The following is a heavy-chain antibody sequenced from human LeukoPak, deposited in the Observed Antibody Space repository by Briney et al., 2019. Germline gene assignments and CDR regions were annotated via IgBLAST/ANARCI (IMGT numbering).Heavy chain of an antibody. V-gene: IGHV4-4*07. Sequence: SETLSLTCTVSGGSISSYYWSWIRQPAGKGLEWIGRIYTSGSTNYNPSLKSRVTMSVDTSKNQFSLKLSSVTAADTAVYYCARGQGGSYSTFLYYMDVWGKGTTVTVSS. CDR2: IYTSGST. CDR1: GGSISSYY. CDR3: ARGQGGSYSTFLYYMDV. J-gene: IGHJ6*03. D-gene: IGHD3-10*01.